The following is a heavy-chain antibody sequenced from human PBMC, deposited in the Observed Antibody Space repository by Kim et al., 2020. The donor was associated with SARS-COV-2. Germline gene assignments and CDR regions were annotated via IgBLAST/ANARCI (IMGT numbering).Heavy chain of an antibody. D-gene: IGHD1-7*01. CDR1: GGSTNTASYY. V-gene: IGHV4-39*07. CDR2: VYHSGDS. Sequence: SETLSLTCSVSGGSTNTASYYWGWVRQTPGKGLEWIGSVYHSGDSFYNPSLGSRLTISLDMSENRFSLKMTSMTAADTALYYCVGAVATGTGRGYCDSWGQGIPVTVSS. CDR3: VGAVATGTGRGYCDS. J-gene: IGHJ4*02.